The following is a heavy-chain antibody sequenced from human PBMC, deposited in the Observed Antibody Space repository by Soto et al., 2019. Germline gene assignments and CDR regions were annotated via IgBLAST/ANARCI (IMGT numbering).Heavy chain of an antibody. V-gene: IGHV3-73*02. CDR2: IRSKPKIYAT. CDR3: TGRHRGYDSVYYYDMGV. CDR1: GLTFSGSG. J-gene: IGHJ6*02. Sequence: EGQLVESGGGLVQPGGSLKLSCAASGLTFSGSGIHWARQASGKGLEWVGRIRSKPKIYATAYAASVKGRFILSRDDSENTAYLQMNSLKSEDTAVYYCTGRHRGYDSVYYYDMGVWGQGTTVTVSS. D-gene: IGHD5-12*01.